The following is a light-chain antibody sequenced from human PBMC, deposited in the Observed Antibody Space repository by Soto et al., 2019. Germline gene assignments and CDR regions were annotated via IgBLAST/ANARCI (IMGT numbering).Light chain of an antibody. CDR3: QQYYNSPWT. CDR1: QSVLYSSNTKNS. V-gene: IGKV4-1*01. Sequence: DIVMTQSPDSLAVSLGERATINCKSSQSVLYSSNTKNSLAWYQQRPGQPPKLLIYWTSTRESGVPDRFSGSGSGTDFALTISGLQAEDVAVYYCQQYYNSPWTFGKGTKVDIK. J-gene: IGKJ1*01. CDR2: WTS.